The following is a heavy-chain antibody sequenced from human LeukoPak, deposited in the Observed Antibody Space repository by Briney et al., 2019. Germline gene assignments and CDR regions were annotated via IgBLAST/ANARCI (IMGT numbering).Heavy chain of an antibody. CDR3: ARAGYSSGWYDY. Sequence: GASVKVSCKASGGTFSCYTISWVRQAPGQGLEWMGGIIPIFGTTNYAQNFQGRVTITADESTSTAYMELSSLRSEDTAVYYCARAGYSSGWYDYWGQGTLVTVSS. CDR2: IIPIFGTT. D-gene: IGHD6-19*01. CDR1: GGTFSCYT. V-gene: IGHV1-69*13. J-gene: IGHJ4*02.